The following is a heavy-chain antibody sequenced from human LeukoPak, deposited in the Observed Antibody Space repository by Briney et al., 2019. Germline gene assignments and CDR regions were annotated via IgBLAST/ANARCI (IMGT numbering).Heavy chain of an antibody. Sequence: ASVKVSCKASGGTFSSYAISWVRQAPGQGLEWMGMINPSGGSTTYAQKFQGRVTMTRDTSISTAYMELSRLRSDDTAVYYCARGRSGIVVVPAAMDFDYWGQGTLVTVSS. CDR3: ARGRSGIVVVPAAMDFDY. J-gene: IGHJ4*02. V-gene: IGHV1-46*01. CDR1: GGTFSSYA. D-gene: IGHD2-2*01. CDR2: INPSGGST.